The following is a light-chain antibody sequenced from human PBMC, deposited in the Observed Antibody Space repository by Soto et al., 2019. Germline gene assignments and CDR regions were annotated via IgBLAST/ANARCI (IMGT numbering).Light chain of an antibody. CDR3: QQYNNWPQT. CDR1: QSVNSN. J-gene: IGKJ1*01. Sequence: EIVMTQSPATLSVSPGERATLSCRASQSVNSNLAWYQQKPGQAPRLLIYGASTRATGIPARFSGSGSGTELTLIISSLQSEDFAVYYCQQYNNWPQTFGQGTKVDIK. V-gene: IGKV3-15*01. CDR2: GAS.